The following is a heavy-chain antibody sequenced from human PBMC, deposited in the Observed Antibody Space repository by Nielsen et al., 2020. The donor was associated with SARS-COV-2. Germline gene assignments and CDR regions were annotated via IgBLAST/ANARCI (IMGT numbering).Heavy chain of an antibody. D-gene: IGHD3-16*02. CDR3: ANGLSS. V-gene: IGHV3-9*01. CDR2: ISWNSGSI. Sequence: GGSLRLSCAASGFSLSTYWISWVRQAPGKGLEWVSGISWNSGSIGYADSVKGRFTISRDNAKNSLYLQMNSLRAEDTALYYCANGLSSWGQGTMVTVSS. CDR1: GFSLSTYW. J-gene: IGHJ3*01.